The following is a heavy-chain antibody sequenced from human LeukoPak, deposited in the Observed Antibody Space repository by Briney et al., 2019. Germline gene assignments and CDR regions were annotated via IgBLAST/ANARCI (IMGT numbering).Heavy chain of an antibody. CDR1: GGSISSYQ. V-gene: IGHV4-59*04. CDR2: IYYSGSS. D-gene: IGHD5-18*01. Sequence: SETLSLTCTVSGGSISSYQWRWIRQPPGKDLEWIGNIYYSGSSYYNPSLKSRVTISVATSKNQFSLKLTSVTAADTAVYYCARLTYNSGRYHFDYWGQGTLVTVSS. J-gene: IGHJ4*02. CDR3: ARLTYNSGRYHFDY.